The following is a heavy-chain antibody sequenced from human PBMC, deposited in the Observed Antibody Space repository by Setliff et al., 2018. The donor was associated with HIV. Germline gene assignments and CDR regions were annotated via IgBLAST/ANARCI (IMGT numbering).Heavy chain of an antibody. Sequence: PSETLSLTCTVSGASVSSGGHYWSWIRQHPEKGLEWIGYIYYSENTYYNPSLKSRVSISVDTSKNQFSLKLSSVTAADTAVYYCARDWELRTIGWEARFDYWGQGTLVTVSS. CDR1: GASVSSGGHY. CDR3: ARDWELRTIGWEARFDY. V-gene: IGHV4-31*03. J-gene: IGHJ4*02. D-gene: IGHD3-10*01. CDR2: IYYSENT.